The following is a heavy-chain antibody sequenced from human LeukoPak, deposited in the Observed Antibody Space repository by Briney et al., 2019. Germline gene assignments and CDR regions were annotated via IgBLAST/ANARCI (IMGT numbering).Heavy chain of an antibody. D-gene: IGHD3-10*01. J-gene: IGHJ6*02. V-gene: IGHV3-48*01. CDR3: ASLYYYGSGSKIPIGMGV. Sequence: PGGSLRLSCAASGFTFSSYSMNWVRQAPGKGLEWVSYISSSSSTIYYADSVKGRFTISRDNAKNSLYLQMNSLRAEDTAVYYCASLYYYGSGSKIPIGMGVWGQGTTVTVSS. CDR2: ISSSSSTI. CDR1: GFTFSSYS.